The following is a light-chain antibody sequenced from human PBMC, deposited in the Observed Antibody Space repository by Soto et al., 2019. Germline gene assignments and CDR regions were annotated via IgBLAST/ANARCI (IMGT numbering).Light chain of an antibody. CDR3: VLYMGSGISV. CDR1: SGSVSTSYY. Sequence: QTVVTQEPSFSVSPGGTVTLTCGLNSGSVSTSYYPSWYQQTPGQAPRTLIYNTNTRSSGVPDRFSGSILGNKAALTITGVQADDESDFYCVLYMGSGISVFGGGTKVTV. CDR2: NTN. J-gene: IGLJ3*02. V-gene: IGLV8-61*01.